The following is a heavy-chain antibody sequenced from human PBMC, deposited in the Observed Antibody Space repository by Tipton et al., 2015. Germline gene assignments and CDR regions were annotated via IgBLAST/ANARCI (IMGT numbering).Heavy chain of an antibody. CDR2: IKSKTSGETR. CDR3: STTLLFVQWFREHRVDY. V-gene: IGHV3-15*01. D-gene: IGHD3-3*01. J-gene: IGHJ4*02. CDR1: GFTFSNYW. Sequence: GSLRLSCAASGFTFSNYWMTWVRQAPGKGLEWVGRIKSKTSGETRDYAAPVKGRFTISRDDSKNTLYLQMNSLKTEDTAVYYCSTTLLFVQWFREHRVDYWGQGTLVTVSS.